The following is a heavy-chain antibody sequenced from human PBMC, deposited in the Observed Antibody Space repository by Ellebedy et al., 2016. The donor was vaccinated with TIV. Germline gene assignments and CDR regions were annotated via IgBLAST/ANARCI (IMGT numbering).Heavy chain of an antibody. V-gene: IGHV3-48*02. D-gene: IGHD4-23*01. CDR3: ARDELVTPLGKYYYYGMDL. J-gene: IGHJ6*02. CDR1: GFTFSSYS. Sequence: GESLKISCAASGFTFSSYSMNWVRQAPGKGLEWVSPISLSSSTIYYADSVKGRFTISRDNAKNSLFLQMNSLRDGDTAVYYCARDELVTPLGKYYYYGMDLWGQGTTVTVSS. CDR2: ISLSSSTI.